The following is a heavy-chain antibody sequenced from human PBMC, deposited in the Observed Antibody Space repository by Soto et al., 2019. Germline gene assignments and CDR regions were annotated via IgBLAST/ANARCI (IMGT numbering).Heavy chain of an antibody. CDR3: ACTYYYGSDALGGFDY. Sequence: EVQLLESGGGLVQPGGSLRLSCAVSGFTFSNFAMSWVRQAPGKGLEWVSVITGSGDSTYYADSVKGRFTISRDKSKNTLYLQMNSLRAEDTAVYYCACTYYYGSDALGGFDYWGPGTLVTVSS. CDR1: GFTFSNFA. D-gene: IGHD3-10*01. V-gene: IGHV3-23*01. J-gene: IGHJ4*02. CDR2: ITGSGDST.